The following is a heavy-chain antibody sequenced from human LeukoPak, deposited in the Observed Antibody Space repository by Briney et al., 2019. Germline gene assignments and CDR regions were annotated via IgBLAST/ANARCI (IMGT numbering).Heavy chain of an antibody. J-gene: IGHJ4*02. CDR3: ASPYSSGWIHFYFAD. CDR2: ISYDGSNT. Sequence: GRSLRLSCAASGFTFSSYAMHWVRQAPGKGLEWVAAISYDGSNTYYADSVKGRFTISRDNFKSTLYLQMNSLRPEDTAVYYCASPYSSGWIHFYFADWGQGTLVTVSS. CDR1: GFTFSSYA. D-gene: IGHD6-19*01. V-gene: IGHV3-30-3*01.